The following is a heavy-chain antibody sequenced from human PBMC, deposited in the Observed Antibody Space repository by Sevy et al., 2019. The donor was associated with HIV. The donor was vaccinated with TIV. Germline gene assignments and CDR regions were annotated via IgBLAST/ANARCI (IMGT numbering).Heavy chain of an antibody. CDR1: GFTFSSYA. V-gene: IGHV3-23*01. CDR3: AKFAGDFPHFDF. D-gene: IGHD7-27*01. Sequence: GESLKISCAASGFTFSSYAMSWVRQAPGKGLEWVSAISDTGTSTYYTDSVEGRFTISRDNSKSTLFLHMNSLRAEDTALYYCAKFAGDFPHFDFWGLGTLVTVSS. J-gene: IGHJ4*02. CDR2: ISDTGTST.